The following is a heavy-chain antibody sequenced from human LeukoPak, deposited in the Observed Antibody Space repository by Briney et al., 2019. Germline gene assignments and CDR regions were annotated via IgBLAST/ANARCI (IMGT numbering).Heavy chain of an antibody. D-gene: IGHD4-17*01. V-gene: IGHV1-18*01. J-gene: IGHJ4*02. CDR1: GYTFTSYG. CDR3: ARDFYDYGVPTLFDY. CDR2: ISAYNGNT. Sequence: GASVKVSCKASGYTFTSYGISWVRQAPGQGLEWMGWISAYNGNTNYAQKLQGRVTMTTDTSTSTAYMELRSLRSDDTAVYYCARDFYDYGVPTLFDYWGQGTLVTVSS.